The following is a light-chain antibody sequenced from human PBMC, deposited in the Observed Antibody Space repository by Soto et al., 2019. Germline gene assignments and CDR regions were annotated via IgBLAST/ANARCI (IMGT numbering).Light chain of an antibody. Sequence: DIQMTQSPPTLSASVGDRVTITCRASQSVNSWLAWYQQKPRKAPKLLIYSASSLESGVPSRFSGSGSGTEFTLTISSLQPDDLATYYCQQYKTWWTFGQGTKVQI. CDR3: QQYKTWWT. V-gene: IGKV1-5*03. J-gene: IGKJ1*01. CDR1: QSVNSW. CDR2: SAS.